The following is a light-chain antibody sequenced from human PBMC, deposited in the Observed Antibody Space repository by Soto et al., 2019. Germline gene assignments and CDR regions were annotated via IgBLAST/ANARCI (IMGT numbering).Light chain of an antibody. CDR1: PGINNY. J-gene: IGKJ4*01. CDR3: QKYNTAPLT. V-gene: IGKV1-27*01. CDR2: AAS. Sequence: DIQMTQSPSSLSASVGDRVTITCRASPGINNYLAWYQQRPGNVPKLLIYAASTLQSGVPSRFSGSGSGTDFTLTISSLQPEDFATYYCQKYNTAPLTFGGVTKVEIK.